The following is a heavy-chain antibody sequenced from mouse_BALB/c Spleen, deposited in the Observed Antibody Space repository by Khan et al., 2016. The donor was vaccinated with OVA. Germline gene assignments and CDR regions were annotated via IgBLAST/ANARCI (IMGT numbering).Heavy chain of an antibody. CDR1: GFSLTNYG. CDR3: ARQPYYHYNIMDY. D-gene: IGHD2-10*01. Sequence: QVQLQQPGPGLAAPSQSLSITCTISGFSLTNYGVHWVRQPPGKGLEWLVVIWSDGSTTYNSALKSRLTITKDNSQSQVFLKMNCLQTDDTAIYFCARQPYYHYNIMDYWGQGTSVTVSS. CDR2: IWSDGST. J-gene: IGHJ4*01. V-gene: IGHV2-6-1*01.